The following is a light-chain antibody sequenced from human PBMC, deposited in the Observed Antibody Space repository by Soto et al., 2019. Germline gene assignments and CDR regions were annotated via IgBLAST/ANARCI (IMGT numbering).Light chain of an antibody. J-gene: IGKJ4*01. CDR3: QQYENLPS. V-gene: IGKV1-33*01. Sequence: DIQMTQSPSSLSASVGDTVTITCQASQDISDFVNWYQHEPGKAPKVLIYDASTLATGVPSRFSGSGSGTDFTLTINNLQPEEFATYYCQQYENLPSFGGGTRVDIK. CDR2: DAS. CDR1: QDISDF.